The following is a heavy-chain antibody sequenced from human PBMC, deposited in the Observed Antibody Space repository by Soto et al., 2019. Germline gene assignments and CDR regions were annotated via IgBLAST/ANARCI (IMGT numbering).Heavy chain of an antibody. V-gene: IGHV3-9*01. CDR2: ISWNSGSI. D-gene: IGHD2-15*01. CDR3: AKDLQDCSGGSCQIAAFDI. CDR1: GFTFDDYA. Sequence: EVQLVESGGGLVQPGRSLRLSCAASGFTFDDYAMHWVRQAPGKGLEWVSGISWNSGSIGYADSVKGRFTISRDNAKNSLYLQMNSLRAEDTALYYCAKDLQDCSGGSCQIAAFDIWGQGTMVTVSS. J-gene: IGHJ3*02.